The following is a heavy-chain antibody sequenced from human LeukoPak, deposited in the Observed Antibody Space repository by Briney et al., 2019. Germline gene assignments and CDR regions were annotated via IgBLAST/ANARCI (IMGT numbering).Heavy chain of an antibody. CDR1: GYTFTNYG. Sequence: GASVKVSCKASGYTFTNYGISWVRQAPGQGLEWMGWISAYNGNTNYAQKLQGRVTMTTDTSTSTAYMELRSLRSDDTAVYYCARADITIFGVVINFDYWGQGTLVTVSS. J-gene: IGHJ4*02. CDR3: ARADITIFGVVINFDY. V-gene: IGHV1-18*01. D-gene: IGHD3-3*01. CDR2: ISAYNGNT.